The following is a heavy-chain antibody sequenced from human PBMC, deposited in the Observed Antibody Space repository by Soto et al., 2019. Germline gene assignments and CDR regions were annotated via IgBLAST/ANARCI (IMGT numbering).Heavy chain of an antibody. CDR1: GFSFSSYV. CDR2: IWDDGSNK. D-gene: IGHD4-17*01. CDR3: ARDFSGDFLDY. Sequence: QLVESGGGVVQPGRSLRLSCAASGFSFSSYVMHWVRQAPGKGLEWVAVIWDDGSNKYYADSVKGRFTISRDNSKDTLYLQMNSLSAEDTAVYYCARDFSGDFLDYWGQGTLVTVS. V-gene: IGHV3-33*01. J-gene: IGHJ4*02.